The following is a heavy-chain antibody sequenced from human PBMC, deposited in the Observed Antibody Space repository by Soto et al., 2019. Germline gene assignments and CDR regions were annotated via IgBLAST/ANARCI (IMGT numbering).Heavy chain of an antibody. Sequence: PSETLSLTCTVSGGSISSYYWSWIRQPAGKGLEWIGRIYTSGSTNYNPSLKSRVTMSVDTSKNQFSLKLSSVTAADTAVYYCAQTYSSSSPGNWFDPWGQGTLVTVSS. CDR1: GGSISSYY. J-gene: IGHJ5*02. CDR2: IYTSGST. V-gene: IGHV4-4*07. D-gene: IGHD6-6*01. CDR3: AQTYSSSSPGNWFDP.